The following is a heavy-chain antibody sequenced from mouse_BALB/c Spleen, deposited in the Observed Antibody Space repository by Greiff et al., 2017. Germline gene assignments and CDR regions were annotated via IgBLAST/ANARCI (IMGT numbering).Heavy chain of an antibody. Sequence: QVQLKQSGAELVRPGTSVKISCKASGYTFTNYWLGWVKQRPGHGLEWIGDIYPGGGYTNYNEKFKGKATLTADTSSSTAYMQLSSLTSEDSAVYFCARQLRLAFDHWGQGTTLTVSS. J-gene: IGHJ2*01. V-gene: IGHV1-63*02. CDR1: GYTFTNYW. CDR3: ARQLRLAFDH. CDR2: IYPGGGYT. D-gene: IGHD1-2*01.